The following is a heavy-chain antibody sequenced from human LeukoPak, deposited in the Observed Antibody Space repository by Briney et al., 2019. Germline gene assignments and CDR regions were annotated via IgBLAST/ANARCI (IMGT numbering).Heavy chain of an antibody. CDR1: GGSISSHY. J-gene: IGHJ4*02. CDR3: ATIKRGNIYGYFDF. Sequence: PSETLSLTCTVPGGSISSHYWSWIRQPPGKGLEWIGYMYDSVRTKDNPSLKSRVTLSADTSKNQFSLRLSSVTAADTAVYYCATIKRGNIYGYFDFWARESWSPFPQ. CDR2: MYDSVRT. V-gene: IGHV4-59*11. D-gene: IGHD5-18*01.